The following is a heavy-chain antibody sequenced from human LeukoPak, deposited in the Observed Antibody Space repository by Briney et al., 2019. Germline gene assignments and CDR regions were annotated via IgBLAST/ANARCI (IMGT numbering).Heavy chain of an antibody. CDR2: IKQDGSEK. CDR3: AREVGYSNSWYRLAFYI. Sequence: GGSLRLSCAASGFTSSTYWMTRVRQAPGKGLEWVVNIKQDGSEKYYVDSVKGRFTISRDNAKNSLYLQMNSLRVEDTAVYYCAREVGYSNSWYRLAFYIWGQGTMVTVSS. CDR1: GFTSSTYW. J-gene: IGHJ3*02. D-gene: IGHD6-13*01. V-gene: IGHV3-7*03.